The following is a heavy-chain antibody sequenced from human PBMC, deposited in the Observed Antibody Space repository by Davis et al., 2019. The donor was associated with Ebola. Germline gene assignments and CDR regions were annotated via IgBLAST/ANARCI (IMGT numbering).Heavy chain of an antibody. CDR3: TARIAAAGTDYYYYGMDV. CDR2: ISSKANSYAT. V-gene: IGHV3-73*01. Sequence: GGSLRLSCAASGFTFSGSAMHWVRQATGKGLEWVGRISSKANSYATAYAASVKGRFTISRDDSKNTAYLQMNSLKTEDTAVYYCTARIAAAGTDYYYYGMDVWGQGTTVTVSS. J-gene: IGHJ6*02. D-gene: IGHD6-13*01. CDR1: GFTFSGSA.